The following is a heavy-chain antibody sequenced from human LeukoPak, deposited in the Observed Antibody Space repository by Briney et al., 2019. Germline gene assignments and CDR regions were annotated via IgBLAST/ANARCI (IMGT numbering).Heavy chain of an antibody. D-gene: IGHD5-24*01. Sequence: SETLSLTCTVSGYSISSSYYWGWVRQPPGKGLEWIGSISYSGSAYYNPSLKSRVTILGDTSKNQFSLNLSSVTAADTAVYYCARAKRWLPFDYWGQGTLVTVSS. CDR1: GYSISSSYY. J-gene: IGHJ4*02. CDR2: ISYSGSA. CDR3: ARAKRWLPFDY. V-gene: IGHV4-38-2*02.